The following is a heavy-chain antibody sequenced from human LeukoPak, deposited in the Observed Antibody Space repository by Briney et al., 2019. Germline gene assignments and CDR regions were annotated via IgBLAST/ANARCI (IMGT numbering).Heavy chain of an antibody. J-gene: IGHJ4*02. V-gene: IGHV4-34*01. CDR3: AGGGDYYGSGIPFDF. CDR1: GGSFSGYY. Sequence: SETLSLTCGVYGGSFSGYYWTWIRQPPGKGLEWIGEINHSGSTNYNPSLKSRVIMSVDTSKNQFSLKLSSVTAADTAVYYCAGGGDYYGSGIPFDFWGQGTLVTVSS. D-gene: IGHD3-10*01. CDR2: INHSGST.